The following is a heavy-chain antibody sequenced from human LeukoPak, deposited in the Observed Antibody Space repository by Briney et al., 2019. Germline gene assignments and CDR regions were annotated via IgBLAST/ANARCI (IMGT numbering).Heavy chain of an antibody. CDR1: GGSISSYY. CDR2: IYTSGST. V-gene: IGHV4-4*07. J-gene: IGHJ6*03. Sequence: SETLSLTCTVSGGSISSYYWSWIQQPAGKGLEWIGRIYTSGSTNYNPSLKSRVTMSVDTSKNQFSLKLSSVTAADTAVYYCARVNSQSTRYYYYYYMDVWGKGTTVTVSS. CDR3: ARVNSQSTRYYYYYYMDV. D-gene: IGHD5-18*01.